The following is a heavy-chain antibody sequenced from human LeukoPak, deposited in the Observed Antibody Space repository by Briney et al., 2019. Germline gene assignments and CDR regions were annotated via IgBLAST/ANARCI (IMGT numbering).Heavy chain of an antibody. CDR2: IKHDGSEI. D-gene: IGHD1-26*01. CDR3: ASLWEGGY. J-gene: IGHJ4*02. V-gene: IGHV3-7*01. CDR1: GFTFSRYW. Sequence: GGSLRLSCAASGFTFSRYWMTWVRQAPGKGLEWVATIKHDGSEIYYVDSVRGRFTISRDNAKNSLFLQMNSVRAEDTAVYYCASLWEGGYWGQGTLVTVSS.